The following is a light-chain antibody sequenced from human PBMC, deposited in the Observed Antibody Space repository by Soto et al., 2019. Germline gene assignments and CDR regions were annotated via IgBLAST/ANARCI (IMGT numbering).Light chain of an antibody. Sequence: DIQMTQSPSSLSVSVGDRITITCQASQDINNYLNWYQQKAGKAPKLLIYEASNLETWVPSRFSGRGSGTDFTFTISSLQPEDIATYYSQQYDNLPPITFGQGTRLEIK. J-gene: IGKJ5*01. CDR2: EAS. CDR3: QQYDNLPPIT. V-gene: IGKV1-33*01. CDR1: QDINNY.